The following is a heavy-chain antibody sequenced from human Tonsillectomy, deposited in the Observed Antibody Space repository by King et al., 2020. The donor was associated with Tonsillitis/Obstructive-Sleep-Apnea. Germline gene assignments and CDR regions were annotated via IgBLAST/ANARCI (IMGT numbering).Heavy chain of an antibody. D-gene: IGHD6-19*01. CDR1: GFTVSSNY. CDR2: IYSGGST. Sequence: VQLVESGGGLVQPGGSLRLSCAASGFTVSSNYMSWVRQAPGKGLEWVSGIYSGGSTFYADSVKGRFTISRDNSKNTLYLQMNSLRAEDTAVYYCARVRAVAESEYFQHWGQGTLVTVSS. V-gene: IGHV3-66*01. CDR3: ARVRAVAESEYFQH. J-gene: IGHJ1*01.